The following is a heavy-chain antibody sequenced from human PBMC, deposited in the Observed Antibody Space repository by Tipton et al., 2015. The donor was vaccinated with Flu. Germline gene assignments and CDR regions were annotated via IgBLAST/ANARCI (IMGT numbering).Heavy chain of an antibody. D-gene: IGHD4-11*01. CDR2: IFHSGNS. V-gene: IGHV4-38-2*02. CDR1: GYSIRSSKYY. J-gene: IGHJ5*01. Sequence: LRLSCTVFGYSIRSSKYYWGWIRQPPGKGLEWIGSIFHSGNSYHNPSLKSRVTMAVETSKNQFSLKLSSVTAADTAVYYCARRDYSNYVSEPKNWFDSWGQGALVIVSS. CDR3: ARRDYSNYVSEPKNWFDS.